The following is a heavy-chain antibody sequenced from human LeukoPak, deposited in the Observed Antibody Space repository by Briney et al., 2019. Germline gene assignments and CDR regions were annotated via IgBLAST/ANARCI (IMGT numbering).Heavy chain of an antibody. J-gene: IGHJ4*02. Sequence: PSQTLSLTCTVSGGSISSGDYYWSWIRQPPGKGLEWIGYIYYSGSTYYNPSLKSRVTISVDTSKNQFSLKLSSVTAADTAVYYCARVGYDFWSGYYGNSFDYWGQGTLVTVSS. D-gene: IGHD3-3*01. CDR2: IYYSGST. CDR3: ARVGYDFWSGYYGNSFDY. V-gene: IGHV4-30-4*08. CDR1: GGSISSGDYY.